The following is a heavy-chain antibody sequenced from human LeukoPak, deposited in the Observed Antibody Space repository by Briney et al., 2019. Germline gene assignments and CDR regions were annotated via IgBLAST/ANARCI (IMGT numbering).Heavy chain of an antibody. CDR2: ISSSSSYI. CDR3: ARDYRPGGDYGDFLDY. CDR1: GFSFSDYC. D-gene: IGHD4-17*01. V-gene: IGHV3-21*01. Sequence: PGGSLRLSCVASGFSFSDYCFIWVRQAPGKGLEWVSSISSSSSYIYYADSVKGRFTISRDNAKNSVYLHMNSLRADDTAVYYCARDYRPGGDYGDFLDYWGQGTLVTVSS. J-gene: IGHJ4*02.